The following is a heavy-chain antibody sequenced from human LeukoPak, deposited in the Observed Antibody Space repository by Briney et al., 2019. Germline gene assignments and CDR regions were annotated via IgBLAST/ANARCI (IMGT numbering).Heavy chain of an antibody. J-gene: IGHJ3*02. CDR2: MYHTGST. CDR1: GYSISSGYY. CDR3: ARVRVEMTTNDAFDI. D-gene: IGHD5-24*01. Sequence: SETLSLTCAVSGYSISSGYYWVWIRQPPGKGLEWIGSMYHTGSTYYNPSLKSRVTISVDTSKNQFSLKLSSVTAADTAVYYCARVRVEMTTNDAFDIWGQGTMVTVSS. V-gene: IGHV4-38-2*01.